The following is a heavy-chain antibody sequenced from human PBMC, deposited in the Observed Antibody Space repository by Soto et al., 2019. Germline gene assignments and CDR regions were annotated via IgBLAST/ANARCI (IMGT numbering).Heavy chain of an antibody. CDR1: GGSISSDY. Sequence: QVQLQESGPGLVKPSETLSLTCTVSGGSISSDYWSWIRQPPGKGLEWIGYIYNGVSTNYNPSLKSRVTISVDTSKNQFSLKLSSVTAADTAVYYCAIYSSIGAYDGYWGQGTLVTVSS. CDR2: IYNGVST. D-gene: IGHD3-16*01. CDR3: AIYSSIGAYDGY. J-gene: IGHJ4*02. V-gene: IGHV4-59*08.